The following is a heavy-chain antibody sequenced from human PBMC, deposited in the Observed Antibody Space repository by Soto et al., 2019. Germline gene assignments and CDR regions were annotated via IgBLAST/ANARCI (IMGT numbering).Heavy chain of an antibody. CDR2: IIPMFGTA. CDR3: ARVGPAHYYDSSGYYSPLDY. D-gene: IGHD3-22*01. J-gene: IGHJ4*02. CDR1: GDTFSSYA. Sequence: QVQLVQSGAEVKKPGSSVKVSCKASGDTFSSYAINWVRQAPGQGLEWMGGIIPMFGTANYAQKFKGRVTITAGESTSTVYMELSSLRSEDTAEYYCARVGPAHYYDSSGYYSPLDYWGQGTLVTVSS. V-gene: IGHV1-69*01.